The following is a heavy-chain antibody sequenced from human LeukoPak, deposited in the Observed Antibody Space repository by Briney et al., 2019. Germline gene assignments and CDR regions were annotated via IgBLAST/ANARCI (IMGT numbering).Heavy chain of an antibody. CDR1: GGSISSHY. CDR3: ARHTYSGSDY. J-gene: IGHJ4*02. V-gene: IGHV4-4*09. Sequence: SETLSLTCTVSGGSISSHYWSWIRQPPGKGLEWIGYIYTSGSTNYNPSLKSRVTISVDTSKNQFSLKLSSVTAADTAVYYCARHTYSGSDYWGQGTLVTVSS. CDR2: IYTSGST. D-gene: IGHD1-26*01.